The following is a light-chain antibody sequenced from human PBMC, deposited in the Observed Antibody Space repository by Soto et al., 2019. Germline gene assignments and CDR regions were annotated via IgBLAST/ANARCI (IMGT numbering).Light chain of an antibody. CDR2: DAS. CDR3: QQYNSYLLT. CDR1: QSISRS. J-gene: IGKJ3*01. V-gene: IGKV1-5*01. Sequence: DIQMTQSPSTLSASVGDRVTITCRASQSISRSLAWYQQKPGKAPNLLIYDASSLESGVPSRFSGSGFGTEFTLTISSLQPDDFATCYCQQYNSYLLTFGPGTTVDIK.